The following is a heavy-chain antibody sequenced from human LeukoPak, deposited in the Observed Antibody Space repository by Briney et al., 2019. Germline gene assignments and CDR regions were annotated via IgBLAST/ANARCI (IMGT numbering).Heavy chain of an antibody. Sequence: GASVKVSCKVSGYTLTELSMHWVRQAPGKRLEWMGGFDPEDGETIYAQKFQGRVTMTEDTSTDTAYMELSSLRSEDTAVYYCATNYYGSGPLDYWGQGTLVTVSS. CDR1: GYTLTELS. J-gene: IGHJ4*02. CDR3: ATNYYGSGPLDY. V-gene: IGHV1-24*01. D-gene: IGHD3-10*01. CDR2: FDPEDGET.